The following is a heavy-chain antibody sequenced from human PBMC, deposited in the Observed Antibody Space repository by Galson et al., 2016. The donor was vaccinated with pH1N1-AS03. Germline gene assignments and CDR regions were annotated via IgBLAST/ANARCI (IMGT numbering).Heavy chain of an antibody. V-gene: IGHV3-66*02. CDR3: AGDEGVANGINF. Sequence: SLRLSCAATGFTVSSGYHMSWVRQAPGKGLEWVSVIHPGGDTYNADSVKGRFTISRDNFENMVYLQMNSLRPGDTAVYYCAGDEGVANGINFWGQGTTVTVSS. CDR1: GFTVSSGY. J-gene: IGHJ6*02. CDR2: IHPGGDT. D-gene: IGHD1-14*01.